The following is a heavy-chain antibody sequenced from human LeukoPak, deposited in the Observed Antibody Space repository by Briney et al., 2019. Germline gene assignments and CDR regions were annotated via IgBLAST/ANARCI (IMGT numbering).Heavy chain of an antibody. J-gene: IGHJ4*02. Sequence: GGSLRLSCATSGFTFSTYAINWVRQAPGRGLEWVSGISGSGSNTYYADSVKGRFTISRDNSKNTIYLQMNSLGAEDTAIYFCGRGRRIGTTLYYFDYWGQGALVTVSS. V-gene: IGHV3-23*01. D-gene: IGHD1-1*01. CDR2: ISGSGSNT. CDR1: GFTFSTYA. CDR3: GRGRRIGTTLYYFDY.